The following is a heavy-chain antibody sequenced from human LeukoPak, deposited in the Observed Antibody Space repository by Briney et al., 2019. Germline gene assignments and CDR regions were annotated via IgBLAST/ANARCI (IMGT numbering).Heavy chain of an antibody. J-gene: IGHJ1*01. CDR2: MNPNSGNT. CDR1: GYTFTSYD. CDR3: ARLASGYSSGWYVPAEYFQH. D-gene: IGHD6-19*01. Sequence: GASVKVSCKASGYTFTSYDINWVRQATGQGLEWMGLMNPNSGNTGYAQKFQGRVTMTRDTSISTAYMELSRLRSDDTAVYYCARLASGYSSGWYVPAEYFQHWGQGTLVTVSS. V-gene: IGHV1-8*01.